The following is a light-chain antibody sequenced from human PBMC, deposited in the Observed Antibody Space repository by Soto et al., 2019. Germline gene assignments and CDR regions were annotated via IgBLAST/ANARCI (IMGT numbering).Light chain of an antibody. CDR3: QQYGSSPLFT. CDR2: GAS. J-gene: IGKJ3*01. CDR1: QSVSSSY. V-gene: IGKV3-20*01. Sequence: EIVLTQSPGTLSLSPGERATLSCRASQSVSSSYLAWFQQKPGQAPRLLIHGASSRATGIPDRFSGSGSGTDFTLTISRLEPEDFAVYYWQQYGSSPLFTFGPGTKVDIK.